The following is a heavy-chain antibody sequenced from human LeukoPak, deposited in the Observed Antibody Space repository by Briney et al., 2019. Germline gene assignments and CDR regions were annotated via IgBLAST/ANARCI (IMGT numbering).Heavy chain of an antibody. Sequence: PGGSLRLSCVASGFTFSRYWMHWVRHAPGKGLVWVSRINSDGRSTNYADSVKGRFTISRDNAKNFLYLQMNSLRAEDTAFYYCARNIGGGWSKGFDNWGQGTLVTVSS. CDR3: ARNIGGGWSKGFDN. D-gene: IGHD6-19*01. CDR2: INSDGRST. V-gene: IGHV3-74*01. CDR1: GFTFSRYW. J-gene: IGHJ4*02.